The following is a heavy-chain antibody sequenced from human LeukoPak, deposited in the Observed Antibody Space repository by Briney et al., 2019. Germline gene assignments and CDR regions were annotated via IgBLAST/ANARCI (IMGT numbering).Heavy chain of an antibody. D-gene: IGHD6-6*01. CDR3: AGLYSSSSPSNAFDV. CDR2: IFYNGNT. CDR1: GGSISGGGYF. J-gene: IGHJ3*01. Sequence: SETLSLTCTVSGGSISGGGYFWTWIRQRPGKGLEWIGYIFYNGNTSHNPSLKSRVTISVDTSRNQFSLKLSSVTAADTAVYFCAGLYSSSSPSNAFDVWGQGTMVTVSS. V-gene: IGHV4-31*03.